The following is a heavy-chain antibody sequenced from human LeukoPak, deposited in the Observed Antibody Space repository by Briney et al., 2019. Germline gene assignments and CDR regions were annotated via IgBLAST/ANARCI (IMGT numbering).Heavy chain of an antibody. Sequence: PSETLSLTCTVSGGSISSSRYYWGWIRQPPGKGLEWIGSIFYSGSTYYNPSLKSRVTISVDTSKNQFSLKLSSVTAADTAMYYCARQTYYYDSSAYYKGGVFDYWGQGTLVTVSS. V-gene: IGHV4-39*01. CDR2: IFYSGST. J-gene: IGHJ4*02. D-gene: IGHD3-22*01. CDR1: GGSISSSRYY. CDR3: ARQTYYYDSSAYYKGGVFDY.